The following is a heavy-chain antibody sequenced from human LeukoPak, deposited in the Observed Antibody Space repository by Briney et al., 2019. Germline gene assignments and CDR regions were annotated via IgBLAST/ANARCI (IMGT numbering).Heavy chain of an antibody. V-gene: IGHV1-8*03. CDR2: MNPNSGNT. J-gene: IGHJ4*02. D-gene: IGHD2-15*01. CDR1: GYTFTSYD. CDR3: ARLDCSGGSCYHTTEYYFDY. Sequence: ASVKVSCKASGYTFTSYDINWVRQATGQGLEWMGWMNPNSGNTGYAQKFQGRVTITRNTSISTAYMELSSLRSEDTAVCYCARLDCSGGSCYHTTEYYFDYWGQGTLVTVSS.